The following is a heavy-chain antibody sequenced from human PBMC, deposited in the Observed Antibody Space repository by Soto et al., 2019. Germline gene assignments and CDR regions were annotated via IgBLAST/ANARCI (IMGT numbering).Heavy chain of an antibody. J-gene: IGHJ6*02. D-gene: IGHD1-1*01. CDR1: GGTFTRYI. Sequence: VQLVQSGAEVKRPGSSVKLSCKASGGTFTRYIISWVRQAPGQGLEWMGGIIPIFGTANYAQKFQGRVAIIADESTSAAYMELRSLRSEDTAVYYCALWGFRDGNNSKYNYSGMDVWGQGTTVTVSS. CDR2: IIPIFGTA. V-gene: IGHV1-69*01. CDR3: ALWGFRDGNNSKYNYSGMDV.